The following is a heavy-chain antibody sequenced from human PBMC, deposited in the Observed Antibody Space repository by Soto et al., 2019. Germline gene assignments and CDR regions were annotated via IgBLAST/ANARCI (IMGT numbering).Heavy chain of an antibody. V-gene: IGHV3-30*18. J-gene: IGHJ4*02. CDR1: GFTFSSYG. CDR2: ISYDGSNK. D-gene: IGHD3-3*01. CDR3: AKDQDHYEIFGVAPDY. Sequence: PGGSLRLSCAASGFTFSSYGMHWVRQAPGKGLEWVAVISYDGSNKYYADSVKGRFTISRDNSKNTLYLQMNSLRAEDTAVYYCAKDQDHYEIFGVAPDYWGQGTLVTV.